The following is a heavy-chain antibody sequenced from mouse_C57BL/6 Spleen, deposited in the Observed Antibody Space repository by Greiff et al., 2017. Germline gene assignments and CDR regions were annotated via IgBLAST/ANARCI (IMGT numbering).Heavy chain of an antibody. CDR2: ISNGGGST. CDR3: ARQSLLTTVVSY. V-gene: IGHV5-12*01. Sequence: EVHLVESGGGLVQPGGSLKLSCAASGFTFSDYYMYWVRQTPEKRLEWVAYISNGGGSTYYPDTVKGRFTISRDNAKNTLYLQMSRLKSEDTAMYYCARQSLLTTVVSYWGQGTLVTVSA. D-gene: IGHD1-1*01. CDR1: GFTFSDYY. J-gene: IGHJ3*01.